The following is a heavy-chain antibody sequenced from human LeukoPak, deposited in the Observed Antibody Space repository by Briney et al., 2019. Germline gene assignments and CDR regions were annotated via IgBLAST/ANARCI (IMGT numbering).Heavy chain of an antibody. CDR1: GDSINSLDL. J-gene: IGHJ4*02. Sequence: SGTLSLTCTVSGDSINSLDLWSWVRQPPGKGLEWIGEINHSGSTNYNPSLKSRVTISVDTSKNQFSLKLSSVTAADTAVYYCARVSWFRGGNKKYYFDYWGQGTLVTVSS. D-gene: IGHD3-10*01. V-gene: IGHV4-4*02. CDR3: ARVSWFRGGNKKYYFDY. CDR2: INHSGST.